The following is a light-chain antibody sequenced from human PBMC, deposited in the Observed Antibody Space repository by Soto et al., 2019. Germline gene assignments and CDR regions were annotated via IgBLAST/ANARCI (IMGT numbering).Light chain of an antibody. CDR3: QQYGSSPLT. CDR1: QSVSTTY. Sequence: EILLTQSPVTLSLSPGDRATLSCRASQSVSTTYLDWYQQKPGQPPRLLIYGAFNRATAIPDRFSGSGSGTDFTLTISRLEPEDFAVYYCQQYGSSPLTFGQGTKVEI. J-gene: IGKJ1*01. V-gene: IGKV3-20*01. CDR2: GAF.